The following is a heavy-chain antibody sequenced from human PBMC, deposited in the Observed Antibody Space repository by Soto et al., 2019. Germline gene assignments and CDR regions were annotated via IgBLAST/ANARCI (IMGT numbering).Heavy chain of an antibody. CDR2: ISGSGGST. V-gene: IGHV3-23*01. Sequence: PGGSLRLSCAAYGFTFSSYAMSWVRQAPGEGLEWVSAISGSGGSTYYADSVKGRFTISRDNSKNPLYLQMNSLRAEDTAVYYCAKGSITIFGVVTRNYYYYGMDVWGQGTTVTVSS. CDR1: GFTFSSYA. J-gene: IGHJ6*02. D-gene: IGHD3-3*01. CDR3: AKGSITIFGVVTRNYYYYGMDV.